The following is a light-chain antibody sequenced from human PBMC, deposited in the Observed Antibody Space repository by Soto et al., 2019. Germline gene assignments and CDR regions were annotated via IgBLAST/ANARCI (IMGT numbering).Light chain of an antibody. Sequence: QSVLTQPPSVSAAPGQEVTISCSGSSSNTGNKFVSWYQHLPGTAPKLLIYDNDKRPSGIPDRFSGTKSGTSATLGITGLQTGDEAHYYCATWDSSLIAGVFGGGTKVTVL. CDR1: SSNTGNKF. V-gene: IGLV1-51*01. CDR2: DND. J-gene: IGLJ2*01. CDR3: ATWDSSLIAGV.